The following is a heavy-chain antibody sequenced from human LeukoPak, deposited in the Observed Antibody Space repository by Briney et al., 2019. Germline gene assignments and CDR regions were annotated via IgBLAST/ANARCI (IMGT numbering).Heavy chain of an antibody. D-gene: IGHD2-2*01. V-gene: IGHV4-59*01. J-gene: IGHJ6*03. CDR2: IYYSGST. CDR1: GGSLSSYY. CDR3: ARTANLYCSSTSCYSDYYYYYMDV. Sequence: SETLSLTCTVSGGSLSSYYWSWIRQPPGKGLEWVRYIYYSGSTNYNPSLKSRVTISVDTSKNQFSLKLSSVTAADTAVYYCARTANLYCSSTSCYSDYYYYYMDVWGKGTTVTVSS.